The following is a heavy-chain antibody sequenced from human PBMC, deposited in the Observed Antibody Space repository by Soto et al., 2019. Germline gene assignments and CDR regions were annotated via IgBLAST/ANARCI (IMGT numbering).Heavy chain of an antibody. CDR3: ARLYSSGFYFDY. CDR1: GFTFSTYA. Sequence: EVQLLESGGGLVQPGGSLRLSCAASGFTFSTYAMSWVRQAPGKGLEWVSSISSSSSYIYYADSVKGRFTISRDNAKNSLYLQMNSLRAEDTAVYYCARLYSSGFYFDYWGQGTLVTVSS. D-gene: IGHD6-19*01. V-gene: IGHV3-21*01. J-gene: IGHJ4*02. CDR2: ISSSSSYI.